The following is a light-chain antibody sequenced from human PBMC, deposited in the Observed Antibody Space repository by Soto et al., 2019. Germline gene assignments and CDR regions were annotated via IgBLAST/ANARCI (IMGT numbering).Light chain of an antibody. CDR1: QSVSVN. V-gene: IGKV3-15*01. Sequence: EIVMTQSPATLSMSPGDRATLSCRASQSVSVNLAWYQLKPGQPPRLLIYGASTRASGIPARFSGGGSGTEFTLTINGLQSEDFAVYYCQQHNNWPPLTFGGGTKVEIK. CDR3: QQHNNWPPLT. J-gene: IGKJ4*01. CDR2: GAS.